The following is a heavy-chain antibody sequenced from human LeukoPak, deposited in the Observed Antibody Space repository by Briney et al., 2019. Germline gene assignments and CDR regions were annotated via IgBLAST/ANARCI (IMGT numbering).Heavy chain of an antibody. J-gene: IGHJ4*02. V-gene: IGHV3-23*01. CDR3: ASHTSIGKYFTIGVCSPFDY. Sequence: PGGSLTLSCTGSGVTFSSYAMSWVRQAPGQGLEWVSVISDSGDYTSYADSVRGRFTISRYNSRNTLYLQMISLRPEDTAVYYCASHTSIGKYFTIGVCSPFDYWGQGTLVTVSS. D-gene: IGHD2-8*01. CDR2: ISDSGDYT. CDR1: GVTFSSYA.